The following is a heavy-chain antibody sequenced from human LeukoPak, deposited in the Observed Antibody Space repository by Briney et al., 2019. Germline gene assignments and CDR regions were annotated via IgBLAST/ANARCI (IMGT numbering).Heavy chain of an antibody. CDR3: ATYYYDNSGLI. V-gene: IGHV3-7*01. CDR2: INQDGIER. Sequence: PGGSLRLSCAASGFTFSLYWMTWVRQAPGKGLEWMANINQDGIERYYVDSVKGRFTISRDNAKNSLYLQMNSLRAEDTAIYYCATYYYDNSGLIWGKGTLVTVSS. CDR1: GFTFSLYW. D-gene: IGHD3-22*01. J-gene: IGHJ4*02.